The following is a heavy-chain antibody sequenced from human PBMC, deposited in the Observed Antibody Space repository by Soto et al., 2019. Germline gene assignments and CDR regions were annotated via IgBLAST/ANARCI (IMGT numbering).Heavy chain of an antibody. Sequence: QVQLVQSGAEVKKPGSSVRVSCKASGTIFSSYTISWVRQAPGQGLEWMGRIIPILGETNSAQKFQDRVTLTADKSTNTAYMELNSLRLEDTAVFYWARGLGGRMDDWGQGTTVTVSS. CDR1: GTIFSSYT. CDR3: ARGLGGRMDD. D-gene: IGHD3-16*01. V-gene: IGHV1-69*08. J-gene: IGHJ6*02. CDR2: IIPILGET.